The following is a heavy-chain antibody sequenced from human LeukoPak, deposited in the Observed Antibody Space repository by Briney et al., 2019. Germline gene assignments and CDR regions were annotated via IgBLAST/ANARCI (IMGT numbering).Heavy chain of an antibody. D-gene: IGHD7-27*01. Sequence: PSETLSLTCTVSGGSISSGGYYWSWIRQHPGKGLEWIWYIYYSGSTYYNPSLKSRVTISVDTSKNQFSLKLSSVTAADTAVYYCARISPVGHYYYGMDVWGQGTTVTVSS. CDR3: ARISPVGHYYYGMDV. CDR1: GGSISSGGYY. V-gene: IGHV4-31*03. CDR2: IYYSGST. J-gene: IGHJ6*02.